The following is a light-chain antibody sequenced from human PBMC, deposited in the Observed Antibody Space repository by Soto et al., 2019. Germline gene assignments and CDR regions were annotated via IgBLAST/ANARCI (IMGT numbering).Light chain of an antibody. Sequence: QSALTQPASVSGSPGQSITISCTGTSSDVGGYNYVSWYQQHPGKAPKLMIYDVSNRPSGVSNRFSGSKSGNTASLTISGLQAEDEADYYCSSYTSSSTLYVFGTGTKGT. CDR1: SSDVGGYNY. J-gene: IGLJ1*01. CDR2: DVS. V-gene: IGLV2-14*01. CDR3: SSYTSSSTLYV.